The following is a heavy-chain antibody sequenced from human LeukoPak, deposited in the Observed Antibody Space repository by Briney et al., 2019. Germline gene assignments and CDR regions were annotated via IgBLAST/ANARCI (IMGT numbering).Heavy chain of an antibody. Sequence: GGSLRLSCAASEVILSDNYMNWVRQAPGKGLEWVSVIYSGGDTYNSDSAKGRFTISRDSSENTLHLQMNSLRTEDTAIYYCARGLRPRQTHYAMDVWGQGTTVTVSS. CDR2: IYSGGDT. CDR3: ARGLRPRQTHYAMDV. D-gene: IGHD3-16*01. CDR1: EVILSDNY. V-gene: IGHV3-66*02. J-gene: IGHJ6*02.